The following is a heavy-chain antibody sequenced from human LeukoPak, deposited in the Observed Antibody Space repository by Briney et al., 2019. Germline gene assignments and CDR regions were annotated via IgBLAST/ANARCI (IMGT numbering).Heavy chain of an antibody. CDR1: GVSTSSGGCS. J-gene: IGHJ6*02. V-gene: IGHV4-30-2*01. D-gene: IGHD3-22*01. CDR2: IYHSGST. Sequence: SETLSLTCAVSGVSTSSGGCSWSWIRQPPGKGLEWIGYIYHSGSTYYNPSLKSRVTISVDRSKNQFSLKLSSVTAADTAVYYCARASMIVDYGMDVWGQGTTVTVSS. CDR3: ARASMIVDYGMDV.